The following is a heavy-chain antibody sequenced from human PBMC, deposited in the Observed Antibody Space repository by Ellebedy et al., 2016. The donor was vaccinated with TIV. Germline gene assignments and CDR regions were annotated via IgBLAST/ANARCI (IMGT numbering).Heavy chain of an antibody. Sequence: GESLKISXAASGFTFSSYSMNWVRQAPGKGLEWVSYINSGSSIMYYADSVKGRFTISRDNAKNSLYLQMNSLRAEDTAVYYCARDVGIAAADYGVDVWGQGTTVTVSS. V-gene: IGHV3-48*04. CDR1: GFTFSSYS. J-gene: IGHJ6*02. CDR3: ARDVGIAAADYGVDV. D-gene: IGHD6-13*01. CDR2: INSGSSIM.